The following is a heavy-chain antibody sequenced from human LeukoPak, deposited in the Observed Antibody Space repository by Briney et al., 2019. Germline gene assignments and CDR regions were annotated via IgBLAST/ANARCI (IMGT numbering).Heavy chain of an antibody. J-gene: IGHJ5*02. CDR2: FDPEDGET. V-gene: IGHV1-24*01. CDR1: GYTLTELS. Sequence: GASVKVSCKVSGYTLTELSMHWVRQAPGKGLEWMGGFDPEDGETIYAQKFQGRVTMTEDTSTDTAYMELSSLRSEDTAVCYCATLQWLSPHGWFDPWGQGTLVTVSS. D-gene: IGHD6-19*01. CDR3: ATLQWLSPHGWFDP.